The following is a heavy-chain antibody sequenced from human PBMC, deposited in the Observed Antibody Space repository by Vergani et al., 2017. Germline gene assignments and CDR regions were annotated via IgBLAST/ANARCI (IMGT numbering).Heavy chain of an antibody. CDR2: ISGHGDRT. Sequence: DVHLAESGGGFFQPGGSLRLSCSASGFSFNSYWMHWVRQVPGKGLLWVSAISGHGDRTYYADSVKGRFPISRDNSKNTVYLQMNSLKAEDRATYYCAREERSNTSPFVGDWGQGTLVTV. V-gene: IGHV3-23*04. D-gene: IGHD2/OR15-2a*01. CDR3: AREERSNTSPFVGD. CDR1: GFSFNSYW. J-gene: IGHJ4*02.